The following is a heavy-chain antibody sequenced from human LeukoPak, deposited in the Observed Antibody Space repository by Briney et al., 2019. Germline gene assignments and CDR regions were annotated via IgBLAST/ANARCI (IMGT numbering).Heavy chain of an antibody. Sequence: SETLSLTCTVSGGSISSSSYYWGWIRQPPGKGLEWIGSIYYSGSTYYNPSLKSRVTISVDTSKNQFSLKLSSVTAADTAVYYCARPGTVAVAGMAIWGQGTMVTVSS. D-gene: IGHD6-19*01. CDR3: ARPGTVAVAGMAI. J-gene: IGHJ3*02. CDR2: IYYSGST. V-gene: IGHV4-39*07. CDR1: GGSISSSSYY.